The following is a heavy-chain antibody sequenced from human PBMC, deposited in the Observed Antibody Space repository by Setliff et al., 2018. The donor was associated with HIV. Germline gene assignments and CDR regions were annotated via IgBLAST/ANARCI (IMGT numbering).Heavy chain of an antibody. J-gene: IGHJ4*02. Sequence: LTCTVSGGSISNHYWNWIRQPPGKGLEWIGYIYHSGNTNYNPSLKSRVTLSIATSKNQFSLKLSSVTAADTAVYYCARVGLSYRFDYWGQGTLVTVSS. D-gene: IGHD3-16*02. V-gene: IGHV4-59*11. CDR2: IYHSGNT. CDR1: GGSISNHY. CDR3: ARVGLSYRFDY.